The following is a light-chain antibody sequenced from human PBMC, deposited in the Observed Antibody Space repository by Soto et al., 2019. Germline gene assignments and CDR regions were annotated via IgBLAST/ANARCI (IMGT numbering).Light chain of an antibody. V-gene: IGKV3-20*01. J-gene: IGKJ1*01. CDR1: QSVSSSY. CDR2: AAS. Sequence: EIVLTQSPGTLSLSPGERATLSCRATQSVSSSYLAWYQQKPGQAPRLLIYAASSRATGIPDRFSGSGSGTDFTLTISRLEPEDFAVYYWQQYGNSPKTFGQGTKVEIK. CDR3: QQYGNSPKT.